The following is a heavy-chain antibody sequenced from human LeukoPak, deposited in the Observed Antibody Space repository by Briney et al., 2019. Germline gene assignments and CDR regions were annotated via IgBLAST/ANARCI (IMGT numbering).Heavy chain of an antibody. D-gene: IGHD2-15*01. J-gene: IGHJ4*02. CDR1: GGTFSSYA. CDR3: ARDGRDCSGGSCYYLSDY. V-gene: IGHV1-69*04. Sequence: ASVKVSCKASGGTFSSYAISWVRQAPGQGLEWMGRIIPILGIANYAQKFQGRVTMTTDTSTSTAYMELRSLRSDDTAVYYCARDGRDCSGGSCYYLSDYWGQGTLVTVSS. CDR2: IIPILGIA.